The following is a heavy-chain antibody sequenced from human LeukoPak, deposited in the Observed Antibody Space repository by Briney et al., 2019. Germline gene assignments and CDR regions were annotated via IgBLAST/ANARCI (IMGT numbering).Heavy chain of an antibody. D-gene: IGHD5-24*01. CDR3: ARDGYNPDY. V-gene: IGHV3-48*03. CDR1: GFTFSSYE. Sequence: GGSLRLSCAASGFTFSSYEMNRVRQAPGKGLEWVSYISSSGSTIYYADSVKGRFTISRDDAKNSLYLQMNSLRAEDTAVYYCARDGYNPDYWGQGTLVTVSS. CDR2: ISSSGSTI. J-gene: IGHJ4*02.